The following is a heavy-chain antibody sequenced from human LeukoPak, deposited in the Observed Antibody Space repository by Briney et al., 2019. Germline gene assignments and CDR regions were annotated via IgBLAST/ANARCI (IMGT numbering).Heavy chain of an antibody. D-gene: IGHD2-21*02. CDR2: INPDGSNS. CDR3: VRQAVSGDSGIAY. CDR1: GFTFSNYW. J-gene: IGHJ4*02. V-gene: IGHV3-74*01. Sequence: GSLRLSCAASGFTFSNYWMHWVRQAPGKGLEWASRINPDGSNSNYADSVKGRFTMSRDNAKNTVYLQMDSLRAEDTALFYCVRQAVSGDSGIAYWGRGTLVTVSS.